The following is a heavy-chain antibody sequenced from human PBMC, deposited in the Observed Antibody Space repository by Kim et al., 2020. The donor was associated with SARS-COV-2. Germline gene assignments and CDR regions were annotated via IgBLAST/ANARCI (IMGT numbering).Heavy chain of an antibody. V-gene: IGHV7-4-1*02. CDR1: GYTFTNYV. J-gene: IGHJ4*02. CDR3: ASLGATRGKNFDH. CDR2: INTHTGNP. Sequence: ASVKVSCKASGYTFTNYVMNWVRQAPGQGLEWMGWINTHTGNPMYAQGFTGRFVFSLDTSVSTAYLQISSLKAEDTAVYYCASLGATRGKNFDHWGQGTL.